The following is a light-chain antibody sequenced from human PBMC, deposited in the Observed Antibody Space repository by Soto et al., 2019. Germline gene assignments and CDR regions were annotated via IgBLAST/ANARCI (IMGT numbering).Light chain of an antibody. CDR1: QSISNL. Sequence: DIQMTQSPSTLSASVGDTVTITCRASQSISNLFAWYQQKPGQAPTLLIHKASTLESGVTSRFSGSGSGTEFTLTISGLQPDDFASFYCQQYDRFPYTFGHRTKLEIK. J-gene: IGKJ2*01. CDR2: KAS. CDR3: QQYDRFPYT. V-gene: IGKV1-5*03.